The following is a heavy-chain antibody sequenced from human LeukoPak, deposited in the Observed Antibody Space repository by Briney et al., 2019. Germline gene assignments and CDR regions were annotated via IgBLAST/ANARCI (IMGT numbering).Heavy chain of an antibody. J-gene: IGHJ3*02. CDR2: IKSKTDGGTT. CDR1: GFTFSNAW. V-gene: IGHV3-15*01. CDR3: TTDLHSSGWYDYDAFDI. D-gene: IGHD6-19*01. Sequence: GGSLRLSCAASGFTFSNAWMSWVRQAPGKGLEWVGRIKSKTDGGTTDYAAPVKGRFTISRDDSKNTLYLQMNSLKTEDTAVYYCTTDLHSSGWYDYDAFDIWGQGTMVTVSS.